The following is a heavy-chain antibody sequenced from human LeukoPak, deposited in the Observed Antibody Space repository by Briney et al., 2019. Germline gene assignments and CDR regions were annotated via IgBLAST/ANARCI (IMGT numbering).Heavy chain of an antibody. V-gene: IGHV3-66*01. CDR3: ARVWDDILTGYRYFDY. J-gene: IGHJ4*02. CDR2: IYSGGST. D-gene: IGHD3-9*01. CDR1: GFTVSSNY. Sequence: GGSLRLSCAASGFTVSSNYMSWVRQAPGKGLEWVSVIYSGGSTYYADSVKGRFTISRDNSKNTLYLQMGSLRAEDMAVYYCARVWDDILTGYRYFDYWGQGTLVTVSS.